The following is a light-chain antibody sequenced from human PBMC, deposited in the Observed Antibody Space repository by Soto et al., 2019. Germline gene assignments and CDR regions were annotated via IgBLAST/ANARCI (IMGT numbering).Light chain of an antibody. J-gene: IGKJ3*01. CDR1: QSISSY. CDR2: AAS. CDR3: QQSYSTPQT. V-gene: IGKV1-39*01. Sequence: DIQMTQSPSSLSASVGDRVTITCRASQSISSYLNWYQQKPGKAPKLLIYAASSLQSGVPSRFSGSGSGTDFTLTISSLQPEDFETYYCQQSYSTPQTFGSGTKVDIK.